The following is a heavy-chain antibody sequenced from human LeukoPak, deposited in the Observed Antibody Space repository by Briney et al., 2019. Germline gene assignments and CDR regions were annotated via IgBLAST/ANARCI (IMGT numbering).Heavy chain of an antibody. CDR2: ISYDGSNK. V-gene: IGHV3-30-3*01. J-gene: IGHJ6*03. Sequence: GGSLRLSCAASGFTFSSYAMHWVRQAPGKGLEWVAVISYDGSNKYYADSVKGRFTISRDNSKNTLYLQMNSLRAEDTAVYYCAKDAYDSWSAYYDYHYYMDVWGKGTTVTVSS. CDR3: AKDAYDSWSAYYDYHYYMDV. CDR1: GFTFSSYA. D-gene: IGHD3-3*01.